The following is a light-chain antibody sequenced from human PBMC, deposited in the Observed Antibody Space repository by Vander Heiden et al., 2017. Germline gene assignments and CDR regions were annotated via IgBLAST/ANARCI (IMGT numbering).Light chain of an antibody. J-gene: IGKJ3*01. Sequence: DIQLTQSPSFLSASVGDRVTITCRASQGISSYLAWYQQKPGKAPKLLIYAASTLQSGVPSRFRGSGSGTEFTLTISSLQPEDFATYYCQQLNSYPHTVGPGTKVDIK. V-gene: IGKV1-9*01. CDR3: QQLNSYPHT. CDR2: AAS. CDR1: QGISSY.